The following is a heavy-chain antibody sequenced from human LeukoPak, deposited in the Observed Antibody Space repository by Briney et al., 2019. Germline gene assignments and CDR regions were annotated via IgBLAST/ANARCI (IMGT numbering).Heavy chain of an antibody. CDR2: IIPIFGTA. CDR1: GGTFSSYA. V-gene: IGHV1-69*13. CDR3: AAVVPAVMGYFDY. D-gene: IGHD2-2*01. J-gene: IGHJ4*02. Sequence: SVKVSCKASGGTFSSYAISWVRQAPGQGLEWMGGIIPIFGTANYAQKSQGRVTITADESTSTAYMELSSLRSEDTAVYYCAAVVPAVMGYFDYWGQGTLITVSS.